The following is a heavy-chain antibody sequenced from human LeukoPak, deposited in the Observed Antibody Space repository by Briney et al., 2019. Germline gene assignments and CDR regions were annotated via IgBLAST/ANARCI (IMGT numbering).Heavy chain of an antibody. CDR2: ISYDGSNK. CDR1: GFTFCSYA. Sequence: GRSLRLSCAASGFTFCSYAMHWVRQAPGKGLEWVAVISYDGSNKYYADSVKGRFTISRDNSKNTLYLQMNSLRAEDTAVYYCARDSVLWSSTSCPDYWGQGTLVTVSS. D-gene: IGHD2-2*01. J-gene: IGHJ4*02. CDR3: ARDSVLWSSTSCPDY. V-gene: IGHV3-30*04.